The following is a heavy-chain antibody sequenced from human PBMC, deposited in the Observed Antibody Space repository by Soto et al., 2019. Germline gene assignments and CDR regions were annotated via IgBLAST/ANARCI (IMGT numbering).Heavy chain of an antibody. D-gene: IGHD6-19*01. J-gene: IGHJ5*02. V-gene: IGHV1-69*01. Sequence: QVQLVQSGAEVKKPGSSVKVSCKASGGTFGTYGISWVRQAPGQGLQWMGGIIPIFRTAHYAQKFQGRVTITADEYTTTAYMELSRLRSEDTDVYYCARVAVDGYNWFEPWGQGTLVTVSS. CDR3: ARVAVDGYNWFEP. CDR2: IIPIFRTA. CDR1: GGTFGTYG.